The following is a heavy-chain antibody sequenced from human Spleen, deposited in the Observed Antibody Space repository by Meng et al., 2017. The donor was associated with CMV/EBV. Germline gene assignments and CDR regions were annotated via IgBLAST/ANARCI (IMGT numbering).Heavy chain of an antibody. V-gene: IGHV1-2*02. Sequence: GYTFTGYYIHWVRQAPGQGLEWMGWINPNSGGAKYAQKFQGRVTMTRDTSISTAYMDLSSLRSDDTAVYYCARDWAAVTGQVKWFDPWGQGALVTVSS. D-gene: IGHD6-19*01. CDR1: GYTFTGYY. CDR3: ARDWAAVTGQVKWFDP. J-gene: IGHJ5*02. CDR2: INPNSGGA.